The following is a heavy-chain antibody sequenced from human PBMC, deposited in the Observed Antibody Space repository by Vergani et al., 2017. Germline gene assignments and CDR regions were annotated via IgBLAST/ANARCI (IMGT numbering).Heavy chain of an antibody. CDR3: ARSPAYGDYPHRNWFDP. J-gene: IGHJ5*02. D-gene: IGHD4-17*01. CDR1: GYSFTSHW. V-gene: IGHV5-51*01. Sequence: EVQLVQSGAEVKKPGESLKISCKGSGYSFTSHWIGWVRQMPGKGLEWMGIIYPGDSDTRYSPSFQGQVTISADKSISTAYLQWSSLKASDTAMYYCARSPAYGDYPHRNWFDPWGQGTLVTVSS. CDR2: IYPGDSDT.